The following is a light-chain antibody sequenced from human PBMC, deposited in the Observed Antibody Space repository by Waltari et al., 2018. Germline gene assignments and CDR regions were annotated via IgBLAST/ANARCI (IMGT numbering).Light chain of an antibody. V-gene: IGKV3-11*01. Sequence: EVVLTQSPATLSLSPGDTATLSCRASQRVYTDLAWYQQTPGQPPRLLIYEGKYRATGIPARFSGSGSGTDFTLTISSLQSEDSAIYYCQQYNIWPWTFGPGTNVDIK. CDR2: EGK. CDR1: QRVYTD. CDR3: QQYNIWPWT. J-gene: IGKJ1*01.